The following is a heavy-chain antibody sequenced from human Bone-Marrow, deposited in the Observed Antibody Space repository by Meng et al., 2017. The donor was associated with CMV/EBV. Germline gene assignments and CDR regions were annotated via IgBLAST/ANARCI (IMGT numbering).Heavy chain of an antibody. D-gene: IGHD2-2*01. CDR1: GYTFTSYD. CDR2: MNPNSGNT. CDR3: ARGDIVVVPAALRSYYYGMDV. V-gene: IGHV1-8*03. J-gene: IGHJ6*02. Sequence: ASVKVSCKASGYTFTSYDINWVRQATGQGLEWMGWMNPNSGNTGYAQKFQGRVTITRNTSISTAYMELSSLRSEDTAVYYCARGDIVVVPAALRSYYYGMDVWGQGNTVNVSS.